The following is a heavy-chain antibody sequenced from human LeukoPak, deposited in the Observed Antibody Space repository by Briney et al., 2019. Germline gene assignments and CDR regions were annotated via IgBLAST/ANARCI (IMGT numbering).Heavy chain of an antibody. Sequence: SGTLSLTCTVSGGSISSYYWTWIRQPPGKGLEWIGYIFYSGGSNYNPSLKSRVTISVDTSKNNFSLKLSSVTAADTAVYYCARLGSTFDIWGQGTMVTVSS. J-gene: IGHJ3*02. CDR3: ARLGSTFDI. D-gene: IGHD2-2*01. CDR2: IFYSGGS. CDR1: GGSISSYY. V-gene: IGHV4-59*08.